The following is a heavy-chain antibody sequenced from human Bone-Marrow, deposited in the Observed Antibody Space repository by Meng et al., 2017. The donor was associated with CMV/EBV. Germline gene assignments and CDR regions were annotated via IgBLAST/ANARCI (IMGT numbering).Heavy chain of an antibody. CDR2: IDQRGNN. J-gene: IGHJ5*02. V-gene: IGHV4-34*01. Sequence: GWFSAYDWSWIRQPPGKGLEWMGEIDQRGNNKYNPSLKNRVTITMDTSLNQFSLRLRYVNAADTAVYYCARGVIYQLIDGKWVDPWGQGTLVTVSS. D-gene: IGHD2-8*01. CDR3: ARGVIYQLIDGKWVDP. CDR1: GWFSAYD.